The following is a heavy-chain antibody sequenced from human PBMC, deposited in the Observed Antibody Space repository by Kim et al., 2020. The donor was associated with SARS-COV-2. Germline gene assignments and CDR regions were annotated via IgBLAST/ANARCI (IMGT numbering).Heavy chain of an antibody. Sequence: SETLSLTCAVSGGSISSSNWWSWVRQPPGKGLEWIGEIYHSGSTNYNPSLKSRVTISVDKSKNQFSLKLSSVTAADTAVYYCARVRDSSGSFFDYWGQGTLVTVSS. J-gene: IGHJ4*02. CDR2: IYHSGST. CDR3: ARVRDSSGSFFDY. D-gene: IGHD3-22*01. CDR1: GGSISSSNW. V-gene: IGHV4-4*02.